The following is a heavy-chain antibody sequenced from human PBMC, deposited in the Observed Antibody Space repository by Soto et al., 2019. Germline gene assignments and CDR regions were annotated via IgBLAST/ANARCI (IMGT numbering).Heavy chain of an antibody. Sequence: QVQLVESGGGVVQPGRSLRLSCAASGFTFSSYGMHWVRQAPGKGLEWVAVIWYDGSNKYYADSVKGRFTISRDNSKNTLYLQMNSLRADDTAVYYCARDLGVVEPATKYGMDVWGQGTTVTVSS. V-gene: IGHV3-33*01. J-gene: IGHJ6*02. CDR3: ARDLGVVEPATKYGMDV. CDR2: IWYDGSNK. D-gene: IGHD2-2*01. CDR1: GFTFSSYG.